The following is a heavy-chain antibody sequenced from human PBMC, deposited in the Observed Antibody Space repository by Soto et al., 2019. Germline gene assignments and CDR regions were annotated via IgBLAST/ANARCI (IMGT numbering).Heavy chain of an antibody. CDR2: ISSSGSTI. CDR3: ARQGKQKMVTGHSSPIDY. J-gene: IGHJ4*01. CDR1: GSTFSSYE. D-gene: IGHD6-13*01. Sequence: GGSLRLSCAASGSTFSSYEMNWVRQAPGRGLEWVSYISSSGSTIYYADSVKGRFTISRDNAKNSLYLQMNSLRAEDTAVYYCARQGKQKMVTGHSSPIDYRGQGTLVTVSS. V-gene: IGHV3-48*03.